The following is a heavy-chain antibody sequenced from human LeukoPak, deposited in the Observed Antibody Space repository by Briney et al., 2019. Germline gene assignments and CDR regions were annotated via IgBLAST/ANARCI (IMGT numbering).Heavy chain of an antibody. D-gene: IGHD3-10*01. Sequence: GRSLRLSCAASGFTFDDYAMHWVRQARGKGLEWVSGISWNSGSIGYADSVKGRFTISRDNSKNTLYLQMNSLRAEDTAVYYCAKARWRFGEFNWGQGTLVTVSS. J-gene: IGHJ4*02. V-gene: IGHV3-9*01. CDR3: AKARWRFGEFN. CDR1: GFTFDDYA. CDR2: ISWNSGSI.